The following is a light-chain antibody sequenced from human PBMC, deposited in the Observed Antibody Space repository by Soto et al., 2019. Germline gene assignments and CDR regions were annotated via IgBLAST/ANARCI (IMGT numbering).Light chain of an antibody. V-gene: IGKV1-12*01. Sequence: DIQMTQSPSSLSASXXXXXTITCLASRSVLTWLAWYQQKPGKAPKLLIYAASSLQSGVPSRFSGSGSGTHFTLTISSLQPEDFATYYCQQANTFPLTFGQGTRLEIK. CDR2: AAS. J-gene: IGKJ5*01. CDR3: QQANTFPLT. CDR1: RSVLTW.